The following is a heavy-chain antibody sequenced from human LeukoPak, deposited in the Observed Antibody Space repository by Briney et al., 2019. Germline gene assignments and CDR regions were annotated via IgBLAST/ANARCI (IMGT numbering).Heavy chain of an antibody. CDR1: GYSFISYG. V-gene: IGHV1-69*13. CDR3: AREEELLPHAFDI. CDR2: IIPIFGTA. J-gene: IGHJ3*02. D-gene: IGHD2-15*01. Sequence: ASVKVSCKASGYSFISYGISWVRQAPGQGLEWMGGIIPIFGTANYAQKFQGRVTITADESTSTAYMELSSLRSEDTAVYYCAREEELLPHAFDIWGQGTMVTVSS.